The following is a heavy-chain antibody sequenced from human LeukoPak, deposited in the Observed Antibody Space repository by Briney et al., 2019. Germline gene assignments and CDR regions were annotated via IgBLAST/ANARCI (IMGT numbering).Heavy chain of an antibody. V-gene: IGHV4-39*01. Sequence: SETLSLTCTVSGGSISSSSYYWGWIRQPPGKGLEWIGSIYYSGSTYYNPSLKSRVTISVDTSKNQFSLKLSSVTAADTAVYYCARHADDAFDIWGQGTMVTVSP. CDR1: GGSISSSSYY. CDR2: IYYSGST. CDR3: ARHADDAFDI. J-gene: IGHJ3*02.